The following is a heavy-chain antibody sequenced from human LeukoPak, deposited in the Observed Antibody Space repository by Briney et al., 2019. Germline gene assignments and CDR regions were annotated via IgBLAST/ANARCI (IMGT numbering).Heavy chain of an antibody. CDR1: GFTFSRHW. J-gene: IGHJ4*02. D-gene: IGHD3-10*01. Sequence: GGSLRLSCAASGFTFSRHWMGWVRQAPGKGLEWVANIKQDASQYCVDSVKGRFTISRDNARNSLYLQMNSLRAEDTAIYYCARDYAGLFDYWGQGTLVTVSS. CDR2: IKQDASQ. CDR3: ARDYAGLFDY. V-gene: IGHV3-7*01.